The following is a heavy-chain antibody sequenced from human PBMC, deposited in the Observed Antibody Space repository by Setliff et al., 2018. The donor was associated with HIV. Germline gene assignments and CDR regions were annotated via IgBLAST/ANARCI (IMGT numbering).Heavy chain of an antibody. V-gene: IGHV1-58*02. J-gene: IGHJ6*03. CDR1: GFTFTTSA. Sequence: SVKVSCKASGFTFTTSAMQWVRQARGQRLEWIGWIVVGSGNTNYAQKFQERVTITRDMSTSTAYMELSSLRSEDTAVYYCAAGPDYYYYHMDVWGKGTTVTVSS. CDR3: AAGPDYYYYHMDV. CDR2: IVVGSGNT.